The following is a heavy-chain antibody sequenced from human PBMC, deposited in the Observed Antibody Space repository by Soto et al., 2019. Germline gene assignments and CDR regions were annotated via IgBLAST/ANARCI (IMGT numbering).Heavy chain of an antibody. CDR2: INHSGIT. Sequence: QVQLQQWGAGLLKPSETLSLTCAVYGGSFSGYYWSWIRQPPGKGLEWIGEINHSGITNYNPSLKSRVTISVDTSKNQFSLKLSSVTAADTAVYYCARNSFYSGNYYYYYGMDVWGQGTTVTVSS. V-gene: IGHV4-34*01. CDR1: GGSFSGYY. J-gene: IGHJ6*02. D-gene: IGHD1-26*01. CDR3: ARNSFYSGNYYYYYGMDV.